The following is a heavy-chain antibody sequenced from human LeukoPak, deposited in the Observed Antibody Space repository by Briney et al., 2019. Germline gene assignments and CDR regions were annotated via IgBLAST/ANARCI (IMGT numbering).Heavy chain of an antibody. D-gene: IGHD3-10*01. J-gene: IGHJ6*02. V-gene: IGHV3-48*04. CDR2: ISHTSSTM. CDR1: GFSFSSYI. Sequence: GGSLRLSSAASGFSFSSYIMNWGRPAPGKGLGWVSYISHTSSTMSYADSVKGRFTISRDNARNSLYLQMNSLRAEDTAVYYCAIPPLSGTGSSRPLAGMDVWGQGTTVTVSS. CDR3: AIPPLSGTGSSRPLAGMDV.